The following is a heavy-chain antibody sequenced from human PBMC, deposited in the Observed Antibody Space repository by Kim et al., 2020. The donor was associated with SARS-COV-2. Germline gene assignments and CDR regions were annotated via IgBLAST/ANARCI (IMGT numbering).Heavy chain of an antibody. CDR1: GGSISSSSYY. V-gene: IGHV4-39*01. Sequence: SETLSLTCTVSGGSISSSSYYWGWIRQPPGKGLEWIGSIYYSGSTYYNPSLKSRVTISVDTSKNQFSLKLSSVTAADTSEYYCARLGIAIDYWGQGTLAT. CDR3: ARLGIAIDY. D-gene: IGHD6-13*01. J-gene: IGHJ4*02. CDR2: IYYSGST.